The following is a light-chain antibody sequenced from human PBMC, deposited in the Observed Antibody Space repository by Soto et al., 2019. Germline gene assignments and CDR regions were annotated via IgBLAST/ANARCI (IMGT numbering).Light chain of an antibody. J-gene: IGKJ1*01. CDR3: QQRSKT. CDR2: DAS. Sequence: TQSPSSVSASVGDRVTITCRASQGISSWLAWYQQKPGQAPRLLIYDASNRATGIPDRFSGSGSGTDFTLTISSLEPEDFAVYYCQQRSKTFGQGTKVDIK. V-gene: IGKV3D-11*01. CDR1: QGISSW.